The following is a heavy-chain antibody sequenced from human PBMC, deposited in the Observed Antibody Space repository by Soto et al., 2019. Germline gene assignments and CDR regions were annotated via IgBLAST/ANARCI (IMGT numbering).Heavy chain of an antibody. D-gene: IGHD7-27*01. Sequence: EVQLVESGGGLVQPGGSLRLSCATSGFILSDCAMNWVRQPPGKGREGVSYISSSSSVLDYAASVKGRFTVSRDNARNSLYLQMNSLRAEDTAVYYCARDLSWGSNWYYYMDVWGKGTTVTVSS. J-gene: IGHJ6*03. CDR3: ARDLSWGSNWYYYMDV. CDR1: GFILSDCA. V-gene: IGHV3-48*01. CDR2: ISSSSSVL.